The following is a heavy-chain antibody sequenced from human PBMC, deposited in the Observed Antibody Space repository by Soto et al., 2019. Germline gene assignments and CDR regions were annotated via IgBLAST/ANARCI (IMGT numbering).Heavy chain of an antibody. Sequence: GASVKVSCKASGGTFSSYAISWVRQAPGQGLEWMGGIIPIFGTANYAQKFQGRVTITADESTSTAYMELSSLRSEDTAVYYCARDLIVGAYSGYGPLGYYMDVWGKGTTVTVSS. V-gene: IGHV1-69*13. CDR3: ARDLIVGAYSGYGPLGYYMDV. J-gene: IGHJ6*03. CDR1: GGTFSSYA. D-gene: IGHD5-12*01. CDR2: IIPIFGTA.